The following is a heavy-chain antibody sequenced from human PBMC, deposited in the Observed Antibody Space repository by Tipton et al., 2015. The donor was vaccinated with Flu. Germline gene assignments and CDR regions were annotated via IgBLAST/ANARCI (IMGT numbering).Heavy chain of an antibody. CDR1: GLTFSNYA. Sequence: LSLTCAASGLTFSNYAMSWVRQAPGKGLEWVAGLSGSGSSIYYADSVKGRFTISRDNSKNMLYVQMNSLRAEDTAVYYCVKAKNYDIVAAYYGMDVWGQGTTVTVSS. CDR2: LSGSGSSI. J-gene: IGHJ6*02. D-gene: IGHD3-9*01. V-gene: IGHV3-23*01. CDR3: VKAKNYDIVAAYYGMDV.